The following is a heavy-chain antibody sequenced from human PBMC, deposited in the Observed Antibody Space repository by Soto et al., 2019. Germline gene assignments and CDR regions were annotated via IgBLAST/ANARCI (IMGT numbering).Heavy chain of an antibody. CDR1: GGTFSSYA. J-gene: IGHJ6*02. CDR2: IIPIFGTA. Sequence: QVPLVQSGAEVKKPGSSVKVSCKASGGTFSSYAISWVRQAPGQGLEWMGGIIPIFGTANYAQKFQGRVTITADESTSTAYMELSSLRSEDTAVYYCARDNIWFGELLRGYYYYGMDVWGQGTTVTVSS. D-gene: IGHD3-10*01. CDR3: ARDNIWFGELLRGYYYYGMDV. V-gene: IGHV1-69*01.